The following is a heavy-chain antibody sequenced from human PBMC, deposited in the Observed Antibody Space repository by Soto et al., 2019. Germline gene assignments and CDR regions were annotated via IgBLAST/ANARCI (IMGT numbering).Heavy chain of an antibody. J-gene: IGHJ5*02. D-gene: IGHD1-1*01. V-gene: IGHV1-69*13. CDR3: ARAGPLEGPPNNWFDP. CDR2: IIPIFGTA. Sequence: GASVKVSCKASGYTFTNSGISWVRQAPGQGLEWMGGIIPIFGTANYAQKFQGRVTITADESTSTAYMELSSLRSEDTAVYYCARAGPLEGPPNNWFDPWGQGTLVTVSS. CDR1: GYTFTNSG.